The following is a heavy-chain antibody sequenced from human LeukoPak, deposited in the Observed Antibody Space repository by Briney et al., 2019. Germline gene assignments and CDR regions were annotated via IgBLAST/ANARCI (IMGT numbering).Heavy chain of an antibody. J-gene: IGHJ3*02. Sequence: AGGSLSLSCAASGFTFSRFWMNWVRQAAESRLEWVPDIDQSGDSNTFLGSVTGRFANSRDNAKISRCLEKGSLRAKDTAVYLCARDVEGGTFDIWGQGTTVTVSS. CDR3: ARDVEGGTFDI. CDR2: IDQSGDSN. CDR1: GFTFSRFW. V-gene: IGHV3-7*03. D-gene: IGHD3-16*01.